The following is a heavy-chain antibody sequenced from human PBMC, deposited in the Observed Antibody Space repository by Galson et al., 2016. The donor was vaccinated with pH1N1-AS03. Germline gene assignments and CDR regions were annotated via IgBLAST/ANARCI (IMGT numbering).Heavy chain of an antibody. CDR1: GFTPSDHW. D-gene: IGHD3-10*01. CDR3: ADLGVGTKF. J-gene: IGHJ4*02. Sequence: SLRLSCAASGFTPSDHWMDWVRQTPGKGLELVARIMTRIEYSITHYAASVEGRFTVSRDDSKNTVYLQMNSLKTEDTAVYYCADLGVGTKFWGQGALVTVSS. CDR2: IMTRIEYSIT. V-gene: IGHV3-72*01.